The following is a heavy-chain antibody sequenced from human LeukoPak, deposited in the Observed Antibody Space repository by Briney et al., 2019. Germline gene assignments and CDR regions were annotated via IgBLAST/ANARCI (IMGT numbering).Heavy chain of an antibody. CDR1: GGSTSGGNYY. J-gene: IGHJ5*02. CDR2: ISSSGNT. D-gene: IGHD2-21*02. Sequence: SETLSLTCIVSGGSTSGGNYYWGWIRRPPGKGLEWIGGISSSGNTYYNPSLKSRITMSIDTSKNHFSLKLSPVTAADTAVYYCARVGYVVVTAEWFDPWGQGTLVTVSS. V-gene: IGHV4-39*02. CDR3: ARVGYVVVTAEWFDP.